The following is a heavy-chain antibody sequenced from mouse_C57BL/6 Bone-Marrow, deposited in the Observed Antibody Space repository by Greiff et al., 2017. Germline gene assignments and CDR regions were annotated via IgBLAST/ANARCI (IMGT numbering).Heavy chain of an antibody. Sequence: SGAELVRPGASVKLSCTASGFNIKDDFIHWVKQRPEQGLEWIGWIDPEIGETEYASKFQGKGTIASDTSTNTAYLQPSRLTSEDTAVYYCSSLDSNYFDFRGQGTP. CDR3: SSLDSNYFDF. D-gene: IGHD2-5*01. V-gene: IGHV14-4*01. CDR1: GFNIKDDF. J-gene: IGHJ2*01. CDR2: IDPEIGET.